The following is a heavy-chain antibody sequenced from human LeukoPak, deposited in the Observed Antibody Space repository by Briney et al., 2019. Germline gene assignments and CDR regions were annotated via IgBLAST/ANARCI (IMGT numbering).Heavy chain of an antibody. CDR2: IYSGGST. Sequence: GGSLRLSCAASGFTFSSNYTSWVRQAPGKGLEWVSVIYSGGSTYYSDSVKGRFTISRDNSKNTPYLQMNSLRAEDTAVYYCASFLHITGTTHDYWGQGTLVTVSS. CDR3: ASFLHITGTTHDY. V-gene: IGHV3-53*01. J-gene: IGHJ4*02. D-gene: IGHD1-20*01. CDR1: GFTFSSNY.